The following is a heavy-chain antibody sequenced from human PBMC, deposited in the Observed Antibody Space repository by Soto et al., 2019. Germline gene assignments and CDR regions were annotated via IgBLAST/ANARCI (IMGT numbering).Heavy chain of an antibody. Sequence: SCKVSGYTLTELSMHWVRQAPGKGLEWVSGISWNSGSIGYADSVKGRFTISRDNAKNSLYLQMNSLRAEDTALYYCAKDIPLGGMDVWGQGTTVTVSS. CDR2: ISWNSGSI. V-gene: IGHV3-9*01. CDR3: AKDIPLGGMDV. J-gene: IGHJ6*02. CDR1: GYTLTELS.